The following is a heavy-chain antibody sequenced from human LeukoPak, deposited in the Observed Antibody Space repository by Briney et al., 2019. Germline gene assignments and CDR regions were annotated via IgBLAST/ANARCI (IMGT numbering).Heavy chain of an antibody. CDR2: IYHSGST. CDR3: AIVVPAGGFDP. Sequence: PSETLSLTCAVSGYSISSGYYWGWIRQPPGKGLEWIGSIYHSGSTYYNPSLKSRVTISVDTSKNQFSLKLSSVTAADTAVYYCAIVVPAGGFDPWGQGTLVTVSS. J-gene: IGHJ5*02. V-gene: IGHV4-38-2*01. D-gene: IGHD2-2*01. CDR1: GYSISSGYY.